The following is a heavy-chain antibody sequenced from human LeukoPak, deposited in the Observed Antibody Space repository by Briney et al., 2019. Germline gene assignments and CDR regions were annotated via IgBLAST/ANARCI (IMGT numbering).Heavy chain of an antibody. Sequence: GGSLRLSCAASGFTFTSYAMSWVRQASGKGLEWVSAISGSGGSTYYADSVKGRFTISRDNSKNTLYLQMNSLRAEDTAVYYCAKTPYYDSSGYYFDYWGQGTRVTVSS. V-gene: IGHV3-23*01. CDR1: GFTFTSYA. J-gene: IGHJ4*02. CDR3: AKTPYYDSSGYYFDY. D-gene: IGHD3-22*01. CDR2: ISGSGGST.